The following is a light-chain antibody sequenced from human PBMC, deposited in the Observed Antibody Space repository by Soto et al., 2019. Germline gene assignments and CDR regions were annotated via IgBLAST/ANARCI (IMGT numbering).Light chain of an antibody. CDR3: QQYNTYPSP. CDR2: KAS. CDR1: QSISSW. Sequence: DIPMTQSPSTLSASVGDRVTITCRASQSISSWLAWYQQKLGKAPKLLIYKASNLESGVPSRFSGSGSGTEFPLTLTSLQPHDFAAFYFQQYNTYPSPFGGGTKVQIK. J-gene: IGKJ4*01. V-gene: IGKV1-5*03.